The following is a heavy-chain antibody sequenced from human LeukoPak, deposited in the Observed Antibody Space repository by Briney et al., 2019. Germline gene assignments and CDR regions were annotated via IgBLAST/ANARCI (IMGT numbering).Heavy chain of an antibody. V-gene: IGHV1-69*13. J-gene: IGHJ6*03. CDR3: ARGDYYDSSGYPIYYYYYMDV. Sequence: ASVKVSCKASGGTFSSYAISWVRQAPGQGLEWMGGIIPIFGTANYAQKFQGRVTITADESTSTAYMELSSLRSEDTAVYYCARGDYYDSSGYPIYYYYYMDVWGKGTTVTISS. D-gene: IGHD3-22*01. CDR1: GGTFSSYA. CDR2: IIPIFGTA.